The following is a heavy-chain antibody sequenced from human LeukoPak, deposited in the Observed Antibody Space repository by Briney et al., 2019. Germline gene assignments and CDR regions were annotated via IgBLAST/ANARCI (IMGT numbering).Heavy chain of an antibody. J-gene: IGHJ4*02. D-gene: IGHD7-27*01. Sequence: AAVKVSCKASGYTFTGYYMHWVRQAPGQGLEWMGWINANSGGTNYAQKFQGRVTKTRDTSISTAYMELSRLRSDDTAVYYCAREGGLGIWDFDYWGQGTLVTVSS. CDR1: GYTFTGYY. V-gene: IGHV1-2*02. CDR2: INANSGGT. CDR3: AREGGLGIWDFDY.